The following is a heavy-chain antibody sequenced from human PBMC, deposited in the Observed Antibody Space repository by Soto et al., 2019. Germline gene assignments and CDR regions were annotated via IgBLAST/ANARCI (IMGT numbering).Heavy chain of an antibody. CDR3: ARVPEYSYDSWVDA. CDR1: GGTFNNYA. Sequence: QVQLVQSGAEVKKPGSSVKVSCKASGGTFNNYAISWVRQAPGQGLEWMGGIIPMFGTTNYAQKFQGRVTITADESTSTAHREARSLRSEDAAVYYCARVPEYSYDSWVDAWGQGTLVTVSS. V-gene: IGHV1-69*12. D-gene: IGHD5-18*01. J-gene: IGHJ5*02. CDR2: IIPMFGTT.